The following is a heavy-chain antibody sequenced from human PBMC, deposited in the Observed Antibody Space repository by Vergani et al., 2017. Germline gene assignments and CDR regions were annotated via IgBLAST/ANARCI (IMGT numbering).Heavy chain of an antibody. Sequence: QVQLVESGGGVVQPGRSLRLSCAASGFTFSSYAMHWVRQAPGKGLEWVAVISYDGSNKYYADSVKGRFTISRDNSKNTLYLQMNSLRAEDTAVYYCARVYSRHKPGYSSGQFDYWGQGTLVTVSS. D-gene: IGHD6-19*01. J-gene: IGHJ4*02. V-gene: IGHV3-30-3*01. CDR2: ISYDGSNK. CDR1: GFTFSSYA. CDR3: ARVYSRHKPGYSSGQFDY.